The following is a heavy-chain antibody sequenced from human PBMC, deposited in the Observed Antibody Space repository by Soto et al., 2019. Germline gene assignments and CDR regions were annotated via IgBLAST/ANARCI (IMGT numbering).Heavy chain of an antibody. CDR1: GFTFSDYW. CDR3: AKAQGYCISTSCSKGMDV. J-gene: IGHJ6*02. Sequence: PGGSLRLSCAVSGFTFSDYWMSWVRQAPGKGLEWVANIKQDGNEKCYADSVKGRFTISRDNAKNSLYLQMNSLRAEDTALYYCAKAQGYCISTSCSKGMDVWGQGTTVTVSS. CDR2: IKQDGNEK. D-gene: IGHD2-2*01. V-gene: IGHV3-7*03.